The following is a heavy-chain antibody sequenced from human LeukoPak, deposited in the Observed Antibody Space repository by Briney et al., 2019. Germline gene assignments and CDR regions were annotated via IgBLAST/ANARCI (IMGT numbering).Heavy chain of an antibody. J-gene: IGHJ4*02. CDR2: IYWDNDK. Sequence: ESGPTLVSPTPPLTLTCTFSGFSLTTSGVGVGWIPQPPGKAPEWLALIYWDNDKRYSPSLNTRLTITKDTSKNLVVFIMTDMDPVDTATYFCAHRRGGYNWNHGDFDYWGQGTLVTVSS. CDR3: AHRRGGYNWNHGDFDY. D-gene: IGHD1-14*01. CDR1: GFSLTTSGVG. V-gene: IGHV2-5*02.